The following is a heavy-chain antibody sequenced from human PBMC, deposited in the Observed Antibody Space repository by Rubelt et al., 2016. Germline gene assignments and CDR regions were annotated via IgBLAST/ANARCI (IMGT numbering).Heavy chain of an antibody. CDR3: ARRDGYNWDDAFDI. J-gene: IGHJ3*02. V-gene: IGHV1-18*01. D-gene: IGHD5-24*01. Sequence: QVQLVQSGAEVKKPGASVKVSCKASGYTFTSYGISWVRQAPGQGLEWMGWISAYNGNTNYAQKLKGRVTMTKDTSTSTADRELRSPRSDDTAVYYCARRDGYNWDDAFDIWGQGTMVTVSS. CDR2: ISAYNGNT. CDR1: GYTFTSYG.